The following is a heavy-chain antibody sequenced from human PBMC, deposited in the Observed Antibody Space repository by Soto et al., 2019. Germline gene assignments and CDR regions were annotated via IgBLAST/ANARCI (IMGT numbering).Heavy chain of an antibody. D-gene: IGHD2-21*02. CDR3: AAGTGKTDFDY. CDR2: VISKTHGGTI. V-gene: IGHV3-15*01. Sequence: DVQLVESGGGLVKPGGSLRLSCAGSGFTFSDAWMSWVRQTPEKGLEWVGRVISKTHGGTIDYAAPVKGRFTISRDDSKNTLYLHMDSLKTEDTAVYYCAAGTGKTDFDYWGQGTLVTVSS. J-gene: IGHJ4*02. CDR1: GFTFSDAW.